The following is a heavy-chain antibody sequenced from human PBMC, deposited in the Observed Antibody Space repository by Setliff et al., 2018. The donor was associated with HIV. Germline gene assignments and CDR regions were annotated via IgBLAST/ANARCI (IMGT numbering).Heavy chain of an antibody. V-gene: IGHV4-4*07. CDR2: IYTSGST. CDR3: ARDRAVPWGGSSSPFHY. J-gene: IGHJ4*02. D-gene: IGHD6-6*01. Sequence: KTSETLSLTCTVSGGSISSYYWSWIRQPAGKGLEWIGRIYTSGSTNYNPSLKSRVTMSVDTSKNQFSRKLSSVTAADTAVYYCARDRAVPWGGSSSPFHYWGQGTLVTVSS. CDR1: GGSISSYY.